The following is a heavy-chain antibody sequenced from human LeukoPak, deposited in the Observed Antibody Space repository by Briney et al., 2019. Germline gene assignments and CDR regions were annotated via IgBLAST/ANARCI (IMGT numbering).Heavy chain of an antibody. CDR3: ARVRYYGSGSYYLYFDY. V-gene: IGHV1-2*02. CDR2: INPNSGGT. J-gene: IGHJ4*02. Sequence: GASVKVSCKASGYTFAGYYMHWVRQAPGQGLEWMGWINPNSGGTNYARKFQGRVTMTRDTSISTAYMELSRLRSDDTAVYYCARVRYYGSGSYYLYFDYWGQGTLVTVSS. D-gene: IGHD3-10*01. CDR1: GYTFAGYY.